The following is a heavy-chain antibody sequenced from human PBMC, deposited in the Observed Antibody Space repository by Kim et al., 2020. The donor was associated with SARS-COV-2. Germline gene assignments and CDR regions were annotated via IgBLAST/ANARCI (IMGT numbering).Heavy chain of an antibody. Sequence: ASVKVSCKASGYTFTSYGISWVRQAPGQGLEWMGWISAYNGNTNYAQKHQGRVTMTTDTSTSTAYMELRSLRSDDTAVYYCARGKGGLGELSSSYGMDVWGQGSTVTVSS. D-gene: IGHD3-16*02. J-gene: IGHJ6*02. V-gene: IGHV1-18*01. CDR3: ARGKGGLGELSSSYGMDV. CDR2: ISAYNGNT. CDR1: GYTFTSYG.